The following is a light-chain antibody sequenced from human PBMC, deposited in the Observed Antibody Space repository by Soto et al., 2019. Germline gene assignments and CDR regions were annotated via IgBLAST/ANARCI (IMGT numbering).Light chain of an antibody. CDR2: GAS. V-gene: IGKV3-20*01. J-gene: IGKJ4*01. CDR1: QSVSSSY. CDR3: QQYGSSPGALT. Sequence: EIVLTQSPGTLSLSPGERATLSCRASQSVSSSYLAWYQQKPGQAPRLLIYGASSRATGIPDRFSGSGSGTDVTLTISRLEPEDFAVYYCQQYGSSPGALTFGGGTKVEIK.